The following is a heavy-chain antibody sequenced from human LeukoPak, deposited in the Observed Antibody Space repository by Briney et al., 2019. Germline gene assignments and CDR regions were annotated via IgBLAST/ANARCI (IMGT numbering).Heavy chain of an antibody. V-gene: IGHV4-59*01. Sequence: PSETLSLTCTVSGDSLSTYYWTWIRQPPGRGLEWIGYIYYSGSTNYNPSLKSRVTISVDTSKNQFSLKLSSVTAADTAVYYCARGGEVYYYDSSGYYFDYWGQITPVTVSS. CDR1: GDSLSTYY. D-gene: IGHD3-22*01. CDR3: ARGGEVYYYDSSGYYFDY. CDR2: IYYSGST. J-gene: IGHJ4*02.